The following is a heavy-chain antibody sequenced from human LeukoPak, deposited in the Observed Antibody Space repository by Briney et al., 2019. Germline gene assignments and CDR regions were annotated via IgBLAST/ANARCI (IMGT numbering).Heavy chain of an antibody. CDR3: ARDSGDYYGSGSRFDP. J-gene: IGHJ5*02. CDR1: GSSISSGSYY. Sequence: SQTLSLTCTVSGSSISSGSYYWRWIRQPAGKGLEWVGRIYTSGSTNYNPSLKSRVTISVDTSKTHCSLKLSSVTAADTAVYYCARDSGDYYGSGSRFDPWGQGTLVTVSS. D-gene: IGHD3-10*01. V-gene: IGHV4-61*02. CDR2: IYTSGST.